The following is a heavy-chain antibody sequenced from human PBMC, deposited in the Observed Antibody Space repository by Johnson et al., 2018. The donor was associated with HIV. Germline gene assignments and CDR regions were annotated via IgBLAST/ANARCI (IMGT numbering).Heavy chain of an antibody. D-gene: IGHD3-22*01. CDR3: ARDARYYYDSRGDAFDI. J-gene: IGHJ3*02. Sequence: QMQLVESGGGVVQPGRSLRLSCAASGFTFSSYAMHWVRQAPGKGLEWVAVISYDGSNKYYADSVKGRFTISRDNAKNSLYLQMNSLRAEDTAVYYCARDARYYYDSRGDAFDIWGQGTMVTVSS. CDR2: ISYDGSNK. CDR1: GFTFSSYA. V-gene: IGHV3-30*04.